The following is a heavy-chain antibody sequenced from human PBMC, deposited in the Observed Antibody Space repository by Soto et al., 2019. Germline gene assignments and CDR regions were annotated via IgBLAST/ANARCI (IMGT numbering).Heavy chain of an antibody. D-gene: IGHD6-19*01. CDR3: ARTRAIALAGSCDT. Sequence: QVLLVQSGAEVKKPGSAVNVSCKASGGTFTMFSLHWVRQAPGQGLEWMGGINPLFGPPNYPQRFQGRVTIFAEKSTSTVYMQLSNLTSDDTAVYYWARTRAIALAGSCDTWGQGSLVTVSS. V-gene: IGHV1-69*06. CDR1: GGTFTMFS. J-gene: IGHJ5*02. CDR2: INPLFGPP.